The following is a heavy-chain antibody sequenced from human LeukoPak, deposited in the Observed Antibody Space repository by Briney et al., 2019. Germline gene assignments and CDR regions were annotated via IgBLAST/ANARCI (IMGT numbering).Heavy chain of an antibody. CDR2: ISGSGGST. CDR1: GFTFSSYA. V-gene: IGHV3-23*01. Sequence: GGSLRLSCAASGFTFSSYAMSWVRQAPGKGLEWVSAISGSGGSTYYADSVKGRFTISRDNSKNTLYLQMNSLRAEDTAVYYCAKDKKRDYYGSGSLYYFDYWGQGTLVTVSS. D-gene: IGHD3-10*01. J-gene: IGHJ4*02. CDR3: AKDKKRDYYGSGSLYYFDY.